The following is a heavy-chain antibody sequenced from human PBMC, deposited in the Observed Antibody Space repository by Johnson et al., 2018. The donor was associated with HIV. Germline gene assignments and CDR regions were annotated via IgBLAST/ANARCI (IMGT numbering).Heavy chain of an antibody. Sequence: VQLVESGGGLVQSGGSLRLSCAASGFTFSSYDMHWVRQTTGKGLEWVSVIDTAGDTYYAGSVKGRFTISRENAKKSLYLQMNILRAGDTAVYYCARAGKWSGDAFDIWGQGTTVTVSS. CDR1: GFTFSSYD. CDR3: ARAGKWSGDAFDI. J-gene: IGHJ3*02. V-gene: IGHV3-13*01. D-gene: IGHD3-10*01. CDR2: IDTAGDT.